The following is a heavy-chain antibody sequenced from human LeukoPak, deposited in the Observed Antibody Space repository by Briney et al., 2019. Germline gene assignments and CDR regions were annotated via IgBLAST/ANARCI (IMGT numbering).Heavy chain of an antibody. Sequence: PGGSLRLSCAASGFTVSSNYMSWVRQAPGKGLEWVSVIYSGGSTYYADSVKGRFTISRDNSKNTLYLQMNSLRAEDTAVYYCARDGSLGIDAFDIWGPGTMVTVSS. CDR1: GFTVSSNY. J-gene: IGHJ3*02. D-gene: IGHD2-2*03. CDR3: ARDGSLGIDAFDI. CDR2: IYSGGST. V-gene: IGHV3-66*01.